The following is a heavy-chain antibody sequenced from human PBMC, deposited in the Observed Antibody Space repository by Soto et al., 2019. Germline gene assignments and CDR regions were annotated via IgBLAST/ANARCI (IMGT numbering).Heavy chain of an antibody. Sequence: ASVKVSFKASGYTFTGYYMHLVRQAPGQGLEWMGWINPNSGGTNYAQKFQGWVTMTRDTSISTAYMELSRLRSDDTAVYYCARDQAGGSYSFDYWGQGTQVTVSS. CDR1: GYTFTGYY. CDR3: ARDQAGGSYSFDY. V-gene: IGHV1-2*04. CDR2: INPNSGGT. D-gene: IGHD1-26*01. J-gene: IGHJ4*02.